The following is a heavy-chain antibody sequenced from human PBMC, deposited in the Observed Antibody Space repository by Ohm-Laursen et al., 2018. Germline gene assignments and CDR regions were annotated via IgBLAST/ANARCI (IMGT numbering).Heavy chain of an antibody. CDR1: GFTFSSYG. D-gene: IGHD2-2*01. J-gene: IGHJ4*02. V-gene: IGHV3-30*18. Sequence: SLRLSCAASGFTFSSYGMHWVRQAPGKGLEWVAVISYDGSNKYYADSVKGRFTISRDNSKNTLYLQMHSLRAKDTAVYYCTKGCSNTCYIRVVFWGQGTLVTVSS. CDR2: ISYDGSNK. CDR3: TKGCSNTCYIRVVF.